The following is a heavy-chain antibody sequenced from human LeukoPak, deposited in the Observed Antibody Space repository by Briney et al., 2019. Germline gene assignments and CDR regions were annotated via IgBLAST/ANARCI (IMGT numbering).Heavy chain of an antibody. V-gene: IGHV3-73*01. J-gene: IGHJ1*01. Sequence: PGGSLRLSCAASGFXFSSYAIHWVRQASGKGLEWVGRIRSKANSYATAYAASVKGRFTISRDDSKNTAYLQMNSLKTEDTAVYYCTRRTYYYDSSGSPTEYFQHWGQGTLVTVSS. CDR3: TRRTYYYDSSGSPTEYFQH. D-gene: IGHD3-22*01. CDR1: GFXFSSYA. CDR2: IRSKANSYAT.